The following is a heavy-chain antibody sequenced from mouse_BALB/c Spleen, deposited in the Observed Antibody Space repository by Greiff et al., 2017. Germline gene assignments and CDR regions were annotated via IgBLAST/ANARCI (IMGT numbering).Heavy chain of an antibody. Sequence: VQLQQSGAELVRPGASVTLSCKASGYTFTDYEMHWVKQTPVHGLEWIGAIDPETGGTAYNQKFKGKATLTADKSSSTAYMELRSLTSEDSAVYYCTGDYYGSSLAFAYWGQGTLVTVAA. CDR1: GYTFTDYE. V-gene: IGHV1-15*01. CDR3: TGDYYGSSLAFAY. D-gene: IGHD1-1*01. J-gene: IGHJ3*01. CDR2: IDPETGGT.